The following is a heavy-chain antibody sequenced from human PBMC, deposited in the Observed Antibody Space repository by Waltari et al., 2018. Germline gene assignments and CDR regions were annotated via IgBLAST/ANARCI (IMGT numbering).Heavy chain of an antibody. J-gene: IGHJ4*02. D-gene: IGHD5-18*01. CDR2: IYHSGST. CDR3: ARLTGYSYGLDY. Sequence: QEQLQESGPGLVKPSETLSLTCAVSGYSISSGYYWGWIRQPPGKGLEWIGSIYHSGSTYYNPSLKSRVTISVDTSKNQFSLKLSSVTAADTAVYYCARLTGYSYGLDYWGQGTLVTVSS. CDR1: GYSISSGYY. V-gene: IGHV4-38-2*01.